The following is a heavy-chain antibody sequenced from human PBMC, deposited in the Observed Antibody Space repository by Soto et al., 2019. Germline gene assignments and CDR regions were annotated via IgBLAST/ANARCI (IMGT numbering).Heavy chain of an antibody. V-gene: IGHV3-30*18. D-gene: IGHD1-1*01. CDR3: AKDRAGYSRGMDV. CDR2: ISYDGNHK. J-gene: IGHJ6*02. CDR1: GFTYSRYV. Sequence: QVQLVESGGGVVQPGKSLRLACAASGFTYSRYVRHWVRQAPGKGLEWVALISYDGNHKYYSDSVKGRFTISRDNSERTLYLQMNSLGAEDTAVFYCAKDRAGYSRGMDVWGQGTTVTVSS.